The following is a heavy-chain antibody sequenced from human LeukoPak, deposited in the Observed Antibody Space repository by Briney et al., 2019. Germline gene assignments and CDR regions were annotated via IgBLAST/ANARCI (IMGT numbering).Heavy chain of an antibody. CDR3: ARGYRAGYNYDY. V-gene: IGHV3-48*03. Sequence: GESLKISCAASGFTFSSFEMHWVRQAPGKGLEWVSYISSNGRTTFYADSVKGRFTISRDNAKNSLYLQMNSLRAEDTAVYYCARGYRAGYNYDYWGQGTLVTVSS. CDR1: GFTFSSFE. J-gene: IGHJ4*02. CDR2: ISSNGRTT. D-gene: IGHD5-24*01.